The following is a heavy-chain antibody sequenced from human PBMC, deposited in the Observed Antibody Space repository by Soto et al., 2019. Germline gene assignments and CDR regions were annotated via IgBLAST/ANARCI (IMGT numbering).Heavy chain of an antibody. Sequence: PGVSLRLSCAACGFTFRNYGMNWVRQAPGKGLEWVSYIGIGSSTKYYADSVKSRFTISRDNAKNSLYLQMNSLRAEDTAVYYCARDQLYYNDISGRPLNAFDVWGQGTMVTVSS. CDR3: ARDQLYYNDISGRPLNAFDV. CDR1: GFTFRNYG. CDR2: IGIGSSTK. J-gene: IGHJ3*01. D-gene: IGHD3-22*01. V-gene: IGHV3-48*01.